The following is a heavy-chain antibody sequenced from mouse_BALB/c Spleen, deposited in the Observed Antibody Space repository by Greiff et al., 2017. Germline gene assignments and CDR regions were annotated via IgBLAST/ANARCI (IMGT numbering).Heavy chain of an antibody. D-gene: IGHD1-1*01. J-gene: IGHJ1*01. CDR1: GYTFTSYY. V-gene: IGHV1S81*02. CDR3: TRSDYYGGAFDV. Sequence: QVQLQQPGAELVKPGASVKLSCKASGYTFTSYYMYWVKQRPGQGLEWIGGINPSNGGTNFNEKFKSKATLTVDKSSSTAYMQLSSLTSEDSAVYYCTRSDYYGGAFDVWGAGTTVTVSS. CDR2: INPSNGGT.